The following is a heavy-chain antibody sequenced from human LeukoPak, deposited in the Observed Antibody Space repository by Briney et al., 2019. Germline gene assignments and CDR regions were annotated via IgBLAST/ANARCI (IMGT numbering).Heavy chain of an antibody. D-gene: IGHD2-15*01. CDR1: GFTFSSYS. V-gene: IGHV3-21*01. CDR3: ARDSYDYCSGGSCYSAVNWFDP. Sequence: GGSLRLSCAASGFTFSSYSMNWVRQAPGQGLEWVSSISSSSSYIYYADSVKGRFTISRDNAKNSLYLQMNSLRAADTAVYYCARDSYDYCSGGSCYSAVNWFDPWGQGTLVTVSS. CDR2: ISSSSSYI. J-gene: IGHJ5*02.